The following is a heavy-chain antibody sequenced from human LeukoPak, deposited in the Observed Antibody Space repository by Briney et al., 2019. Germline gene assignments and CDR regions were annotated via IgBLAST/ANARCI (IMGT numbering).Heavy chain of an antibody. V-gene: IGHV3-23*01. J-gene: IGHJ6*02. Sequence: GGSLRLSCAASRFTFSNYVMGWVRQAPGKGLECVSAISGGGRSTYYADSVKGRFTISREDSKNTLSLQMNSLRAEDTAIYYCARVSGRIQVWPQPFGDGMDVWGQGTTVTVSS. CDR2: ISGGGRST. CDR3: ARVSGRIQVWPQPFGDGMDV. D-gene: IGHD3-10*01. CDR1: RFTFSNYV.